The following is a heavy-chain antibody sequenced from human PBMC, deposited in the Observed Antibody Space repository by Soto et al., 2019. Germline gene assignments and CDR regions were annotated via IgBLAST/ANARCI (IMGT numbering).Heavy chain of an antibody. V-gene: IGHV3-23*01. D-gene: IGHD7-27*01. CDR3: ARKILGSTNLANYWYLDL. CDR2: ISGGGDAA. Sequence: EVQVLESGGGLVQPGGSLRLSCAGSGFTFINYAMNWVRQAPGKGLEWVSSISGGGDAAFFPDYVRSRFTNSRDNTKNTVNLQMNYLGVDDTVVYYCARKILGSTNLANYWYLDLWGGCTLVTVSS. J-gene: IGHJ2*01. CDR1: GFTFINYA.